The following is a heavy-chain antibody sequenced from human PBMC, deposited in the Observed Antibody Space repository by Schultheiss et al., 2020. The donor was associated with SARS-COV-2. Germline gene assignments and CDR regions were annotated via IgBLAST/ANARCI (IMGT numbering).Heavy chain of an antibody. J-gene: IGHJ4*02. D-gene: IGHD3-3*01. Sequence: ASVKVSCKASGYTFTSYYMHWVRQAPGQGLEWMGIINPSGGSTSYAQKFQGRVTITADKSTSTAYMELSSLRSEDTAVYYCATLSITIFGVVNMGYWGQGTLVTVSS. V-gene: IGHV1-46*01. CDR3: ATLSITIFGVVNMGY. CDR2: INPSGGST. CDR1: GYTFTSYY.